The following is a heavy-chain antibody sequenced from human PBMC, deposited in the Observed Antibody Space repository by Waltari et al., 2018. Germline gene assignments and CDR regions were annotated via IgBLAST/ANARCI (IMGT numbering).Heavy chain of an antibody. V-gene: IGHV4-59*13. D-gene: IGHD4-17*01. CDR3: ARGDGDLDYDYGYGDV. J-gene: IGHJ6*03. CDR2: ISHTGNT. Sequence: VQLQEGGPGLVKPSETLSLTCTVSGGSMSIFYWSWIRQPPGKGPEWIGYISHTGNTDHNPSLKGRVSISVDTSKKQLSLKVSSVTASDTAVYYCARGDGDLDYDYGYGDVWGKGTTVTVSS. CDR1: GGSMSIFY.